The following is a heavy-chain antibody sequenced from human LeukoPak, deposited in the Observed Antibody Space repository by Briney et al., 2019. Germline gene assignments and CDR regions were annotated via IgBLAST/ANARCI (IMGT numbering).Heavy chain of an antibody. CDR3: ARGGGREYYFDY. V-gene: IGHV3-48*03. CDR1: GFTFSSYE. Sequence: PGGSLRLSCAASGFTFSSYEMNWVRQAPGKGLEWVSYISSSGSTIYYADSVKGRFTISRDNAKNSLYLQMNSLRAEDTAVYYCARGGGREYYFDYWGQGTLATVSS. CDR2: ISSSGSTI. J-gene: IGHJ4*02. D-gene: IGHD3-10*01.